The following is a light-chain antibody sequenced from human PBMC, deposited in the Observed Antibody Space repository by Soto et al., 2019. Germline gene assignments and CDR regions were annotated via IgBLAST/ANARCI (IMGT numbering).Light chain of an antibody. CDR3: QQYNNWPHT. J-gene: IGKJ2*01. CDR2: FAS. CDR1: QSVSSK. Sequence: EIVMTQSPATLSVSPGERATLSCRASQSVSSKLAWFQQKPGQAPRLLIYFASTRATDIPARFSGSGSGTEFTLTISSLQSEDFAVYYCQQYNNWPHTFGQGTKLEIK. V-gene: IGKV3-15*01.